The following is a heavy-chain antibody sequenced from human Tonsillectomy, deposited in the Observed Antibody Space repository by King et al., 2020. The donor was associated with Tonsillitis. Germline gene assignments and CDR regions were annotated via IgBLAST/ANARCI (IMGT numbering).Heavy chain of an antibody. CDR1: GFTFSSYW. J-gene: IGHJ3*02. Sequence: VQLVESGGGLVQPGGSLRLSCAASGFTFSSYWMHWVRQAPGKGLVWVSRINSDGSSTSYADSVKGRFTISRDNAKSTLYLQMNSLRAEDTAVYYCARSDYSKDAFDIWGQGTMVTVSS. D-gene: IGHD4-11*01. CDR3: ARSDYSKDAFDI. CDR2: INSDGSST. V-gene: IGHV3-74*01.